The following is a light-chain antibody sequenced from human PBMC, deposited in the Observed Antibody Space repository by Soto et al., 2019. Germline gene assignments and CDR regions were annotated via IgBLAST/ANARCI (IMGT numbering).Light chain of an antibody. V-gene: IGKV3-15*01. CDR2: GAS. CDR1: QSVSSY. CDR3: QQYNNWPSWT. Sequence: EKVMTHSPATLSMSPGERATLSCRASQSVSSYLAWYQQKPGQAPRLLIYGASTRATGIPARFSGSGSGTEFTLTISSLQSEDFAVYYCQQYNNWPSWTFGQGTKVDIK. J-gene: IGKJ1*01.